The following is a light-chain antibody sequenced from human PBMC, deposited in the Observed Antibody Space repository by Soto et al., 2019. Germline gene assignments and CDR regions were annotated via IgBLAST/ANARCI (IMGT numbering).Light chain of an antibody. J-gene: IGKJ1*01. CDR1: QSVSSSS. Sequence: EIVLTQSPGTLSLSPGERATLSCRASQSVSSSSLAWYQHKRGQAPRLLIHGASSRATGIPDRFSGSGSGTDFTLIISRLEPEDFAVYYCQQYGGSPRTFGQGTKVEVK. CDR2: GAS. CDR3: QQYGGSPRT. V-gene: IGKV3-20*01.